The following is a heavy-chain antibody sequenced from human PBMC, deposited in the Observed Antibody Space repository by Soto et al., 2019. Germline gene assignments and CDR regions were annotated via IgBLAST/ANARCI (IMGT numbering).Heavy chain of an antibody. CDR2: IYYSGST. D-gene: IGHD3-10*01. CDR3: ARFYGSGRPNTARYYYYGMDV. Sequence: SETLSLTCTVSGGSISSGDYYWSWIRQPPGKGLEWIGYIYYSGSTYYNPSLKSRVTISVDTSKNQFSLRLSSVTAADTAVYYCARFYGSGRPNTARYYYYGMDVWGQGTTVTVSS. V-gene: IGHV4-30-4*01. J-gene: IGHJ6*02. CDR1: GGSISSGDYY.